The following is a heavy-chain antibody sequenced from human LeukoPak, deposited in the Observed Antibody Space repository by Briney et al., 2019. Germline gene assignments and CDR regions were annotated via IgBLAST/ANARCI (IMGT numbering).Heavy chain of an antibody. J-gene: IGHJ1*01. V-gene: IGHV3-15*01. Sequence: GGSLRLSCAASGLTFTNDWLGWVRQAPGKGLEWVGRSKNTADGGTTDHAAAVKGRFTISRDDSKNTLYLQMNNLNTEDTALYYCATAKSLLRFWGRGTLVTVSS. CDR2: SKNTADGGTT. CDR1: GLTFTNDW. CDR3: ATAKSLLRF. D-gene: IGHD2/OR15-2a*01.